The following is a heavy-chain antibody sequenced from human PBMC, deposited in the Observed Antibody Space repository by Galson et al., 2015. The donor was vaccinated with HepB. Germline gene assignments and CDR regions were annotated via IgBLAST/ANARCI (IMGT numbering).Heavy chain of an antibody. CDR1: GFAFSNYP. CDR3: VRDSCYSTGCDPVTPYYYYGMDV. CDR2: ISYEGTIK. J-gene: IGHJ6*02. Sequence: SLRLSCAASGFAFSNYPMHWVRQAPGKGLEWVAVISYEGTIKYYPDSVKGRFTISRDNSENTPYLQMDSLRAEDTAVYYCVRDSCYSTGCDPVTPYYYYGMDVWGQGTTVTVSS. V-gene: IGHV3-30-3*01. D-gene: IGHD2-2*01.